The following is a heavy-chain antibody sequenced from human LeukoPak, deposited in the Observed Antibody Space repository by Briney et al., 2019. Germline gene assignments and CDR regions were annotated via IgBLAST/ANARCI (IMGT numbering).Heavy chain of an antibody. V-gene: IGHV4-59*08. Sequence: SETLSLTCSVSGGSISSLYWSWIRQPPGKGLEWIGYIYYTGSTNNNPSLRGRVTMFVDMSKNQFSLRLSSVTAADAAVYYCARHRAYSSSSPFDYWGQGTLVTVSS. CDR3: ARHRAYSSSSPFDY. CDR1: GGSISSLY. CDR2: IYYTGST. D-gene: IGHD6-6*01. J-gene: IGHJ4*02.